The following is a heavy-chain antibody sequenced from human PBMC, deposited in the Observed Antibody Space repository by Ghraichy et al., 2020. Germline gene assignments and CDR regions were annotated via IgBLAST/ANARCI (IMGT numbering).Heavy chain of an antibody. CDR1: GYSFTSYW. D-gene: IGHD6-19*01. CDR2: IDPSDSYT. Sequence: GESLNISCKTSGYSFTSYWITWVRQMPGKGLEWMGRIDPSDSYTNYNPSFQGHVTIATDKSITTASLQWSSLKASDTAMYYCARSSWSSGWYDYWGQGTLVTVSS. CDR3: ARSSWSSGWYDY. J-gene: IGHJ4*02. V-gene: IGHV5-10-1*01.